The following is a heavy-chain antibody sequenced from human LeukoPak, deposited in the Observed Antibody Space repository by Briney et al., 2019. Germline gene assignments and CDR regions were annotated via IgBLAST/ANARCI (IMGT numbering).Heavy chain of an antibody. CDR1: GGSISSSSYY. CDR2: IYYSGST. V-gene: IGHV4-39*01. Sequence: SETLSLTFTVSGGSISSSSYYWGWIRQPPGKGLEWIGSIYYSGSTYYNPSLKSRVTISVDTSKNQFSLKLSSVTAADTAVYYCARQGLGAYMDVWGKGTTVTVSS. J-gene: IGHJ6*03. CDR3: ARQGLGAYMDV. D-gene: IGHD3-16*01.